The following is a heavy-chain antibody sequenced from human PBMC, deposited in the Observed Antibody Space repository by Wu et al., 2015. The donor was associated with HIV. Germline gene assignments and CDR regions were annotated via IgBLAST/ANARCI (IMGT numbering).Heavy chain of an antibody. J-gene: IGHJ6*02. CDR3: ARDRRANYYDSSGYYDGENYYYYYGMDV. CDR1: GYTFTSYY. Sequence: QVQLVQSGAEVKKPGASVKVSCKASGYTFTSYYMHWVRQAPGQGLEWMGIINPSGGSTSYAQKFQGRVTMTRDTSTSTVYMELSSLRSEDTAVYYCARDRRANYYDSSGYYDGENYYYYYGMDVWGQGTTVTVSS. V-gene: IGHV1-46*01. CDR2: INPSGGST. D-gene: IGHD3-22*01.